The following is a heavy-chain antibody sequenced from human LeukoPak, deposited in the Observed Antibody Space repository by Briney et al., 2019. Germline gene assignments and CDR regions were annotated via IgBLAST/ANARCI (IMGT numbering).Heavy chain of an antibody. CDR1: GFTFSDYY. D-gene: IGHD2-2*01. J-gene: IGHJ5*02. CDR3: AKDSGGYAVVVPAAIYLDP. V-gene: IGHV3-11*01. CDR2: ISSSGSTI. Sequence: GGSLRLSCAASGFTFSDYYMSWIRQAPGKGLEWVSYISSSGSTIYYADSVKGRFTISRDNAKNSLYLQMNSLRAEDTAVYYCAKDSGGYAVVVPAAIYLDPWGQGTLVTVSS.